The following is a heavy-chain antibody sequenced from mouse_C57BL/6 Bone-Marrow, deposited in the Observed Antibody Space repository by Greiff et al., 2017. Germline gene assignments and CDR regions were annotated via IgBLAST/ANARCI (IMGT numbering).Heavy chain of an antibody. D-gene: IGHD1-1*01. Sequence: QVQLQQPGAELVMPGASVKLSCKASGYTFTSYWMHWGKQRPGQGLEWIGEIDPSDSYTNYNQKFKGKSTLTVDKSSSTAYMQLSSLTSEDSAVYYGARDGSSLDWFAYWGQGTLVTVSA. CDR3: ARDGSSLDWFAY. CDR1: GYTFTSYW. V-gene: IGHV1-69*01. CDR2: IDPSDSYT. J-gene: IGHJ3*01.